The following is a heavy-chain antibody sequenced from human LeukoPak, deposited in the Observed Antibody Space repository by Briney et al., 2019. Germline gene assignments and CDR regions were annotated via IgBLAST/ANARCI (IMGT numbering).Heavy chain of an antibody. J-gene: IGHJ5*02. Sequence: PGGSLRLSCAASGFTFSGYEMNWVRQDPGKWLEGVSYISRSGSTIYYGDSVKGGFTISRDNAKNSLYLQMNSLRAEDTAVYYCARGGTYTYYYDSSRPQRFDPWGQGTLVTVSS. CDR1: GFTFSGYE. CDR2: ISRSGSTI. D-gene: IGHD3-22*01. CDR3: ARGGTYTYYYDSSRPQRFDP. V-gene: IGHV3-48*03.